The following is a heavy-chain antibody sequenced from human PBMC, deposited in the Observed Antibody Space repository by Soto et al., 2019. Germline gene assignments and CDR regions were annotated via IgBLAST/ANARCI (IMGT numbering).Heavy chain of an antibody. Sequence: PGGSLRLSCAASGFTFSTYAMSWVRQAPGKGPEWVSHIAVTGVTYYADSVKGRFTISRDNSKNTLFLQMNSLRAEDTAIYYCAKSLNTATSFDYWGQGTLVTVSS. J-gene: IGHJ4*02. CDR3: AKSLNTATSFDY. CDR2: IAVTGVT. V-gene: IGHV3-23*01. CDR1: GFTFSTYA.